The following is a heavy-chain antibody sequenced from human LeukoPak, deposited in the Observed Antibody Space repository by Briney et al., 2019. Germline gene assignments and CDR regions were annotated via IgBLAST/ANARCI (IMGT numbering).Heavy chain of an antibody. D-gene: IGHD3-3*01. CDR2: ISAYNGNT. J-gene: IGHJ4*02. V-gene: IGHV1-18*01. CDR3: AKGYYDFWSGWWDYFDY. Sequence: GASVKVSCKASGYTFSSYAITWVRQAPGQGLEWMGWISAYNGNTNYAQKLQGRVTMTTDTSTSTAYMELRSLRSDDTAVYYCAKGYYDFWSGWWDYFDYWGQGTLVTVSS. CDR1: GYTFSSYA.